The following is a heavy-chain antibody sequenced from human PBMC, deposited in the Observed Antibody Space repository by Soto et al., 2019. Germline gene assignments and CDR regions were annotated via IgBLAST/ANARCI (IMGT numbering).Heavy chain of an antibody. CDR2: ISYDGSNK. J-gene: IGHJ6*02. Sequence: PGGSLRLSCAASGFTFSSYGMHWVRQAPGKGLEWVAVISYDGSNKYYADSVKGRFTISRDNSKNTLYLQMNSLRAEDTAVYYCAKDAWSDLSHVYGMDVWGQGTTVTVSS. D-gene: IGHD3-16*01. CDR1: GFTFSSYG. V-gene: IGHV3-30*18. CDR3: AKDAWSDLSHVYGMDV.